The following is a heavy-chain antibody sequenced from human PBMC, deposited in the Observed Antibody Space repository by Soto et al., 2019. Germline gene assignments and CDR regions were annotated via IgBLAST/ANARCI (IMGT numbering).Heavy chain of an antibody. V-gene: IGHV4-61*01. CDR2: IYYTGST. CDR3: ASAIDCSGGSCSFDP. D-gene: IGHD2-15*01. CDR1: GGSVSSGSYY. Sequence: QVQLQESGPGLVKPSETLSLTCTVSGGSVSSGSYYWSWIRQPPGKGLEWIGYIYYTGSTNYNPSLKRRVTISVDTSKTQFSLKLNSVTAADTAAYYCASAIDCSGGSCSFDPWGQGTLVTVSS. J-gene: IGHJ5*02.